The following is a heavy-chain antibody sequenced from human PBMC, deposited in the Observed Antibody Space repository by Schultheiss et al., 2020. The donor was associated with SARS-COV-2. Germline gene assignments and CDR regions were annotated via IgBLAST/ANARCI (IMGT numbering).Heavy chain of an antibody. CDR2: IYYSGST. V-gene: IGHV4-59*12. J-gene: IGHJ6*04. CDR3: ARDVYV. CDR1: GGSFGGYY. Sequence: SETLSLTCAVYGGSFGGYYWSWIRQPAGKGLEWIGYIYYSGSTNYNPSLKSRVTISVDTSKNQFSLKLSSVTAADTAVYYCARDVYVWGKGTTVTVSS.